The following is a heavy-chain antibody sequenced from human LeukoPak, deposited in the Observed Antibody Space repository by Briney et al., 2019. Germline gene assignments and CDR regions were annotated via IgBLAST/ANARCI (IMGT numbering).Heavy chain of an antibody. J-gene: IGHJ4*02. Sequence: GGSLRLSCAASGFTFSDYYMSWIRQAPGKGLEWVSYISSSGSIIYYADSVKGRFTISRDNAKNSLYLQMNSLRAEDTAVYYCARRSSRYYGSRTYRKYYFDYWGQGTLVTVTS. D-gene: IGHD3-10*01. CDR3: ARRSSRYYGSRTYRKYYFDY. V-gene: IGHV3-11*04. CDR2: ISSSGSII. CDR1: GFTFSDYY.